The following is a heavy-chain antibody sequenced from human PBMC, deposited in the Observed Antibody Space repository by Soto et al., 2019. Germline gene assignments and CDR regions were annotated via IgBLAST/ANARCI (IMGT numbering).Heavy chain of an antibody. V-gene: IGHV1-69*12. D-gene: IGHD4-17*01. J-gene: IGHJ6*02. Sequence: QVQLVQYGAEVKKPGSSVKVSCKASGDTFSTYTITWMRQAPGQGLEWMGGIIPRSATSNYAQKFQGRVTITADGTTNTAYMELSSLRSEDTAFYYCAREGLVLVPTTVNSDYYYSAMDVWGQGTTVTVSS. CDR2: IIPRSATS. CDR3: AREGLVLVPTTVNSDYYYSAMDV. CDR1: GDTFSTYT.